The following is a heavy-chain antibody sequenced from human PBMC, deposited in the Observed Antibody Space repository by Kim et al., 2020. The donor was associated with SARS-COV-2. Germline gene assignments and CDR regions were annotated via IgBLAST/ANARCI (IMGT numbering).Heavy chain of an antibody. D-gene: IGHD6-13*01. CDR2: IDPSDSYT. Sequence: GESLKISCKGSGYSFTTYWISWVRQMPGKGLEWMGRIDPSDSYTNYSPSFQGHVTISADKSISTAYLQWSSLKASDTAMYYCASTIYSSSWYEDPGVWGQGTTVPVSS. V-gene: IGHV5-10-1*01. J-gene: IGHJ6*02. CDR3: ASTIYSSSWYEDPGV. CDR1: GYSFTTYW.